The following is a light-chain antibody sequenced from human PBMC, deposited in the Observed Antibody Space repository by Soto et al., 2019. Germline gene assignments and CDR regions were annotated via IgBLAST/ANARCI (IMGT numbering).Light chain of an antibody. J-gene: IGKJ1*01. CDR3: QHYHAYPLT. CDR1: QGISSC. CDR2: KAS. Sequence: DIQMTQSPSTLSASVGDRVTITCRASQGISSCLAWYQQKPGKAPKLLIYKASSLQSGVPLRFSGSESGTEFTLTISSLQPDDFATYYCQHYHAYPLTFGQGTKVEIK. V-gene: IGKV1-5*03.